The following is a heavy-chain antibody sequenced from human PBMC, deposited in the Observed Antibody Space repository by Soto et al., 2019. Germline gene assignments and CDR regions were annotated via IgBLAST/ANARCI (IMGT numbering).Heavy chain of an antibody. CDR2: ISSSSSYR. CDR1: GFTFSTYS. J-gene: IGHJ6*02. CDR3: ARVVDYYDPYSYYGMDA. V-gene: IGHV3-21*01. Sequence: EVQLVESGGGLVKPGGSLRLSCAASGFTFSTYSMNWVRQAPGKGLEWVSSISSSSSYRYYADSVKGRFTISRDNAKNSLYLQMNRLRAEDTAVYYCARVVDYYDPYSYYGMDAWGQGTTVTVSS. D-gene: IGHD3-22*01.